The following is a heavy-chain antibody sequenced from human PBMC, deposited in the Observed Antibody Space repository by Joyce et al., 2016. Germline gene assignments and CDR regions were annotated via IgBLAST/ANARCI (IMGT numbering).Heavy chain of an antibody. D-gene: IGHD3-16*01. Sequence: QVQLEQSGAEVKKPGASVKISCKTSGYTFTGHYINWVLKAPGQGLEWMGWINPNSGDTKYAQNFQGRVTLTRDTSISTVYMELGSLKSYDTAMYYCARDWGTCWHQDVWGKGSTVTVSS. CDR2: INPNSGDT. V-gene: IGHV1-2*02. J-gene: IGHJ6*04. CDR3: ARDWGTCWHQDV. CDR1: GYTFTGHY.